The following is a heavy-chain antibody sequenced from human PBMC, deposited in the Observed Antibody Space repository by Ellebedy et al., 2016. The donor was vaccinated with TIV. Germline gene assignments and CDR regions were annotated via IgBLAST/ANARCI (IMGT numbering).Heavy chain of an antibody. CDR3: AREPLAYCGGDCPAFDY. CDR1: GFTFSSYS. D-gene: IGHD2-21*02. V-gene: IGHV3-21*01. CDR2: ISSSSSYI. Sequence: GESLKISXAASGFTFSSYSMNWVRQAPGKGLEWVSSISSSSSYIYYADSVKGRFTISRDNAKNSLYLQMNSLRAEDTAVYYCAREPLAYCGGDCPAFDYWGQGTLVTVSS. J-gene: IGHJ4*02.